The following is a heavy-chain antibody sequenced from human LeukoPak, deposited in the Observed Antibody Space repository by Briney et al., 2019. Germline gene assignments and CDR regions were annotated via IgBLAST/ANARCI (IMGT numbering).Heavy chain of an antibody. D-gene: IGHD4-11*01. CDR3: ARHEVTTVGPGFFDY. Sequence: SETLSLTCAVAGYSISSGYYWGWIRQPPGKRLEGIGSLYHSGSTSYNPSLKSRVTISVDTSKNQFSLKLSSVTAADTAVYYCARHEVTTVGPGFFDYWGQGTLVTVSS. CDR1: GYSISSGYY. CDR2: LYHSGST. V-gene: IGHV4-38-2*01. J-gene: IGHJ4*02.